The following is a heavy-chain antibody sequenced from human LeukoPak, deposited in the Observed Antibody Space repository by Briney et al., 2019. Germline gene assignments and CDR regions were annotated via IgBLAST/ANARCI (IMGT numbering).Heavy chain of an antibody. CDR2: ISGSGGTT. CDR1: GFTFSNYA. Sequence: GGSLRLSCAASGFTFSNYAMSWVRQAPGKGLEWVSGISGSGGTTNYADSVKGRFTISRDNSKDTLYLQMDSLRAEDTAVYYCAKVGSSMSFYYYYGMDVWGRGTTVTVSS. J-gene: IGHJ6*02. CDR3: AKVGSSMSFYYYYGMDV. D-gene: IGHD6-13*01. V-gene: IGHV3-23*01.